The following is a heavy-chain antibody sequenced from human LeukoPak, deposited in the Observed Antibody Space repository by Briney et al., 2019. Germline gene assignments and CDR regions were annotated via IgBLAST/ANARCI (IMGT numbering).Heavy chain of an antibody. CDR3: ARDSRIQLWGYYYDSSGYRGFDY. D-gene: IGHD3-22*01. V-gene: IGHV3-21*01. CDR1: GFTFSSYS. Sequence: GSLRLSCAASGFTFSSYSMNWVRQAPGKGLEWVSSIISSSSSYIYYADSVKGRFTISRDNAKNSLYLQMNSLRAEDTAVYYCARDSRIQLWGYYYDSSGYRGFDYWGQGTLVTVSS. CDR2: IISSSSSYI. J-gene: IGHJ4*02.